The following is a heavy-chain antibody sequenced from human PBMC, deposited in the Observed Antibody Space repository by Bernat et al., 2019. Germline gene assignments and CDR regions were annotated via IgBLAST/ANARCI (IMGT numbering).Heavy chain of an antibody. V-gene: IGHV1-8*01. CDR3: ARGPAAYCSGGTCYSGSSWFDP. Sequence: VSCNFSFYTFTSYVLNWVRQATGQGLWWMCFFFFYSGNTGYAQKFQGRVTMTRNTSISTAYMELSSLKSEDTAVYYCARGPAAYCSGGTCYSGSSWFDPWGQGTLVTVSS. D-gene: IGHD2-15*01. CDR1: FYTFTSYV. J-gene: IGHJ5*02. CDR2: FFFYSGNT.